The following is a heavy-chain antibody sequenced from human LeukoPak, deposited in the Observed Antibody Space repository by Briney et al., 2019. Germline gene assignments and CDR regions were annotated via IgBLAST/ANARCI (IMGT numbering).Heavy chain of an antibody. J-gene: IGHJ4*02. V-gene: IGHV5-51*01. CDR3: ARDHEGGSYYIGY. CDR2: IYPGDSDT. D-gene: IGHD1-26*01. CDR1: GYSFTSYW. Sequence: GGSLQISRKGSGYSFTSYWIGWVRQMPGKGLEGMGIIYPGDSDTRYSPSFQGQVTISADKSISTAYLQWSSLKASDTAVYYCARDHEGGSYYIGYWGQGTLVTVSS.